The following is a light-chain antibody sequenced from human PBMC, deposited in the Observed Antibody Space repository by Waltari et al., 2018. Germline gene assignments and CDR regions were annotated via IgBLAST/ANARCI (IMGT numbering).Light chain of an antibody. CDR3: QHYNSPIT. CDR2: KAS. Sequence: DIQMTQSPSTLSASVGDRVTTPCRASQSMSSWLAWYQQKPGKAPKLLIYKASSLESGVPSRFSGSGSGTEFTLTISSLQPDDFASYYCQHYNSPITFGPGTKVDIK. J-gene: IGKJ3*01. CDR1: QSMSSW. V-gene: IGKV1-5*03.